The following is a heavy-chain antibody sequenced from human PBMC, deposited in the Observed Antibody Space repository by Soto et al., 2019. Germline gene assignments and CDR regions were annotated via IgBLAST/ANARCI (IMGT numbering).Heavy chain of an antibody. J-gene: IGHJ5*02. D-gene: IGHD6-19*01. V-gene: IGHV4-31*03. Sequence: TSETLSLTCTVSGGSISSGGYYWSWIRQHPGKGLEWIGYIYYSGSTYYNPSLKSRVTISVDTSKNQFSLKLSSVTAADTAVYYCARDKGSSGGYWWFDPWGQGTLVTVSS. CDR3: ARDKGSSGGYWWFDP. CDR1: GGSISSGGYY. CDR2: IYYSGST.